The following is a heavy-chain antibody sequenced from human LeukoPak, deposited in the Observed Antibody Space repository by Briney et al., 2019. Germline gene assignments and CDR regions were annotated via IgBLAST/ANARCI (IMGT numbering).Heavy chain of an antibody. CDR1: GFTFSSYE. CDR3: AELGITMIGGV. D-gene: IGHD3-10*02. J-gene: IGHJ6*04. V-gene: IGHV3-48*03. Sequence: LLLSCAASGFTFSSYEMNWVRQAPGKGLEWVSYISSSGSTIYYADSVKGRFTISRDNAKNSLYLQMNSLRAEDTAVYYCAELGITMIGGVWGKGTTVTISS. CDR2: ISSSGSTI.